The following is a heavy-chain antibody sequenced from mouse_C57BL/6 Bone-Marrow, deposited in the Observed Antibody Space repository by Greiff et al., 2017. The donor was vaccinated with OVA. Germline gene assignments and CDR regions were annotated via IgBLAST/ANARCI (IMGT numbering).Heavy chain of an antibody. CDR3: ARRGNTTVVFDY. V-gene: IGHV1-81*01. Sequence: QVQLQQSGAELARPGASVKLSCKASGYTFTSYGISWVKQRTGQGLEWIGEIYPRSGNTYYNEKFKGKATLTADKSSSTAYMELRSLTSEDSAVYFCARRGNTTVVFDYWGQGTTLTVSS. D-gene: IGHD1-1*01. CDR2: IYPRSGNT. J-gene: IGHJ2*01. CDR1: GYTFTSYG.